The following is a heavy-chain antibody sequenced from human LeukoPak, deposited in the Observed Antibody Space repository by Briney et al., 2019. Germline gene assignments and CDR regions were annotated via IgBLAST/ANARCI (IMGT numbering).Heavy chain of an antibody. CDR2: IWYDGSDK. V-gene: IGHV3-33*01. Sequence: PGGSLRLSCAASGFTFSNYGMHWVRQAPGKGLGWVAVIWYDGSDKYYADSVKGRFTISRDNSKNTLYLQVNSLRAEDTAVYYCARDQHAFDIWGQGTMVTVSS. CDR1: GFTFSNYG. CDR3: ARDQHAFDI. J-gene: IGHJ3*02.